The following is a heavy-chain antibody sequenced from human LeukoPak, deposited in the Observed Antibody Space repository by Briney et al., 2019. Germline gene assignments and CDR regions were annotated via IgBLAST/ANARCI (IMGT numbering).Heavy chain of an antibody. J-gene: IGHJ4*02. Sequence: GGSLRLSCAASGFTFSSYAMHWVRQAPGKGLEYVSAISSNGGSTYYANSVKGRFTISRDNSKNTLYLQMGSLRAEDMAVYYCARGSSSDYWGQGTLVTVSS. CDR3: ARGSSSDY. D-gene: IGHD6-6*01. CDR1: GFTFSSYA. V-gene: IGHV3-64*01. CDR2: ISSNGGST.